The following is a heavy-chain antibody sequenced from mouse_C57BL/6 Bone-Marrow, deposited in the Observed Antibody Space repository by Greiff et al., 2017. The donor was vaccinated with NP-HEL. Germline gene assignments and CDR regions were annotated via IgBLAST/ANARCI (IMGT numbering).Heavy chain of an antibody. CDR3: ARGGYGGG. D-gene: IGHD2-2*01. V-gene: IGHV1-59*01. Sequence: QVQLQQPGAELVRPGTSVKLSCKASGYTFTSYWMHWVKQRPGQGLEWIGVIDPSDSYTNYNQKFKGKATLTVDTSSSTAYMQLSSLTSEDAAVYYCARGGYGGGWGQGTTLTVSS. J-gene: IGHJ2*01. CDR1: GYTFTSYW. CDR2: IDPSDSYT.